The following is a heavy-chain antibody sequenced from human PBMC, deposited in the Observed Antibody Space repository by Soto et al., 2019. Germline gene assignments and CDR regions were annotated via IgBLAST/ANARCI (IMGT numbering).Heavy chain of an antibody. Sequence: PGGSLRLSCAASGFTFSSYAMSWVRQAPGKGLEWVSAISGSGGSTYYADSVKGRFTISRDNSKNTLYPQMNSLRAEDTAVYYCILGYCSGGSCYGPPIGGNWFDPWGQGTLVTVSS. D-gene: IGHD2-15*01. CDR3: ILGYCSGGSCYGPPIGGNWFDP. V-gene: IGHV3-23*01. CDR2: ISGSGGST. J-gene: IGHJ5*02. CDR1: GFTFSSYA.